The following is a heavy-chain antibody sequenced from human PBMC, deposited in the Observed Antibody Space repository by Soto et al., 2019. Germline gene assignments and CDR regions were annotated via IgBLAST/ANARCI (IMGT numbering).Heavy chain of an antibody. V-gene: IGHV3-7*01. CDR3: ARTGDGHHDFLDY. Sequence: GGSLRLSCAASGFTFSNAWMNWVRQAPGKGLEWVANINQDGNEDNLLDSVKGRFTISRDNAKNSLFLQMNSLRVDDTAVYYCARTGDGHHDFLDYWGQGALVTVSS. J-gene: IGHJ4*02. CDR1: GFTFSNAW. D-gene: IGHD1-1*01. CDR2: INQDGNED.